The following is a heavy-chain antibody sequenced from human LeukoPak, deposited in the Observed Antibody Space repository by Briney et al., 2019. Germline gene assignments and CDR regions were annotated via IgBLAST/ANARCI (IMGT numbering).Heavy chain of an antibody. CDR2: IYYSGST. V-gene: IGHV4-39*07. Sequence: SETLSLTCTVSGGSISSSSYYWGWIRQPPGKGLEWIGSIYYSGSTYYNPSLKSRVTISVDTSKNQFSLKLSSVTAADTAVYYCARRVGATSPYFDYWGQGTLVTVSS. CDR3: ARRVGATSPYFDY. D-gene: IGHD1-26*01. J-gene: IGHJ4*02. CDR1: GGSISSSSYY.